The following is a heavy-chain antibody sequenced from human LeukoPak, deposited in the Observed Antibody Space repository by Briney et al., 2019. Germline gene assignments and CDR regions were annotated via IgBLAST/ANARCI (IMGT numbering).Heavy chain of an antibody. CDR2: ISAYNGNT. Sequence: ASVKVSCKASGYTFSSYGISWVRQAPGQGLEWMGWISAYNGNTNYAQKLQGRVMMTTDTSSSTSYMELRSLRSDDTAVYYCARDLLISSVGVGGYRGQGTLVTVSS. V-gene: IGHV1-18*04. D-gene: IGHD3-16*01. J-gene: IGHJ4*02. CDR3: ARDLLISSVGVGGY. CDR1: GYTFSSYG.